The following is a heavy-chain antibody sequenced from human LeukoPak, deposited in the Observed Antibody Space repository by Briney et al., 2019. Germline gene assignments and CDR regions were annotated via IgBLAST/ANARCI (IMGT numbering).Heavy chain of an antibody. V-gene: IGHV1-2*02. Sequence: GASVKVSCKASGYTFTGYHMHWVRQAPGQGLEWMGWINPNSGGTNYAQRFQGRVTMTRDTSISTAYIELSRLTSDDTAVYYCARDRGSYFSDAFDIWGQGTMVTVSS. D-gene: IGHD1-26*01. CDR1: GYTFTGYH. CDR2: INPNSGGT. CDR3: ARDRGSYFSDAFDI. J-gene: IGHJ3*02.